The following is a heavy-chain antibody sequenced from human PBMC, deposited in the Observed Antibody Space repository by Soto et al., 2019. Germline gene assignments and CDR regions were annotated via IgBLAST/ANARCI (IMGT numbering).Heavy chain of an antibody. CDR1: GYTFTSYD. CDR3: AARSAAAIHYYYYYMDV. J-gene: IGHJ6*03. D-gene: IGHD6-13*01. V-gene: IGHV1-8*01. Sequence: QVQLVQSGAEVKKPGASVKVSCKASGYTFTSYDINWVRQATGQGLEWMGWMNPNSGNTGYAQKFKGRVTMTRNTSISTAYMELSSLRSEDTAVYYCAARSAAAIHYYYYYMDVWGKGTTVTVSS. CDR2: MNPNSGNT.